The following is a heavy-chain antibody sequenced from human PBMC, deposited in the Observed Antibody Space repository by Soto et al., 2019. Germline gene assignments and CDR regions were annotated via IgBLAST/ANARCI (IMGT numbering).Heavy chain of an antibody. Sequence: GGSLRLSCAASGFTVSSNYMSWVRQAPGKGLEWVSVIYSGGSTYYADSVKGRFTISRDNSKNTLYLQMNSLRAGDTAVYYCARGLGYSGYDPVDCSGGSCYRTRGYGMDVWGQGTTVTVSS. CDR2: IYSGGST. CDR3: ARGLGYSGYDPVDCSGGSCYRTRGYGMDV. D-gene: IGHD2-15*01. CDR1: GFTVSSNY. V-gene: IGHV3-53*01. J-gene: IGHJ6*02.